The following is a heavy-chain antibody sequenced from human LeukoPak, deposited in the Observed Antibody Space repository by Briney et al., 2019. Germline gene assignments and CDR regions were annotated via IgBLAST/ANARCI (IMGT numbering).Heavy chain of an antibody. D-gene: IGHD4-17*01. CDR2: ISSSSNYI. J-gene: IGHJ3*02. V-gene: IGHV3-21*01. Sequence: GGSLRLSCAASGFTFSSYSMNWVRQAPGKGPEWVSSISSSSNYIYYADSVKGRFTISRDNAKNSLYLQMNSLRAEDTAVYYCAREGYGDYSQPHDAFDIWGQGTMVTVSS. CDR1: GFTFSSYS. CDR3: AREGYGDYSQPHDAFDI.